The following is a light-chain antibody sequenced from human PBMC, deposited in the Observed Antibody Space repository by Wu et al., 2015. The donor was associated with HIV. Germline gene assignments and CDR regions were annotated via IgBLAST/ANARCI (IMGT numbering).Light chain of an antibody. CDR2: DAS. CDR3: QQYNDWPQT. Sequence: IVMTQSPATLSVSPGGRVTLSCRASQIIATNLAWYQQKPGQPPRLLIYDASTRATGFPARFSGGGSGTEFTLTINTLQSGDVAVYYCQQYNDWPQTFGQETKV. J-gene: IGKJ1*01. CDR1: QIIATN. V-gene: IGKV3-15*01.